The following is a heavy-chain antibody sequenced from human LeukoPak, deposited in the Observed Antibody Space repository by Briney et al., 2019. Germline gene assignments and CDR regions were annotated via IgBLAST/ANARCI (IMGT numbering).Heavy chain of an antibody. D-gene: IGHD3-16*02. J-gene: IGHJ4*02. V-gene: IGHV4-39*07. CDR2: IYYSGST. CDR3: ARGASSYDYVWGSYRYTLGYFDY. CDR1: GGSISSSSYY. Sequence: SETLSLTCTVSGGSISSSSYYWGWIRQPPGKGLEWIGSIYYSGSTNYNPSLKSRVTISVDTSKNQFSLKLSSVTAADTAVYYCARGASSYDYVWGSYRYTLGYFDYWGQGTLVTVSS.